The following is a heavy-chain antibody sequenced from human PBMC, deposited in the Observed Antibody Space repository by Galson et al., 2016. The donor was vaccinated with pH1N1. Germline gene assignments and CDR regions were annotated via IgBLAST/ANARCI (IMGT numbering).Heavy chain of an antibody. D-gene: IGHD2-15*01. J-gene: IGHJ4*02. CDR2: MNPNNDNT. Sequence: YTFTDYDINWVRQGTGQGLEWMGWMNPNNDNTGYAQKFQGRVTMTRNTSISTAYMVLSSLRSEDTAVYYCARGGYCSGGSCYDVFDYWGQGTLVTVS. CDR3: ARGGYCSGGSCYDVFDY. CDR1: YTFTDYD. V-gene: IGHV1-8*01.